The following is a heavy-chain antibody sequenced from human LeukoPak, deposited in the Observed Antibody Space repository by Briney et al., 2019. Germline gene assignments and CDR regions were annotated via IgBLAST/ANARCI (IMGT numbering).Heavy chain of an antibody. Sequence: ASVKVSCKASGYTFTGYYMHWVRQAPGQGLEWMGWSNPNSGGTNYAQKFQGRVTMTRDTSISTAYMELSRLRPDDTAIYYCAKRNTMVRGGPCFDYWGQGLLVTVSS. J-gene: IGHJ4*02. CDR2: SNPNSGGT. CDR1: GYTFTGYY. D-gene: IGHD3-10*01. CDR3: AKRNTMVRGGPCFDY. V-gene: IGHV1-2*02.